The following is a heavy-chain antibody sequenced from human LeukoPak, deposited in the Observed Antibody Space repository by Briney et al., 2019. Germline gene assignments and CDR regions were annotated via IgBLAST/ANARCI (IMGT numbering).Heavy chain of an antibody. CDR2: IRYDGSNK. Sequence: GGSLRLSCAASGFTFSSYGMHWVRQAPSKGLAWVAFIRYDGSNKYYADSVKGRFTISRDNSKNTLYLQMNSLRAEDTAVYCGAKYRCYYDSSCYSDFDYWGQGTLVTVSS. J-gene: IGHJ4*02. CDR1: GFTFSSYG. D-gene: IGHD3-22*01. V-gene: IGHV3-30*02. CDR3: AKYRCYYDSSCYSDFDY.